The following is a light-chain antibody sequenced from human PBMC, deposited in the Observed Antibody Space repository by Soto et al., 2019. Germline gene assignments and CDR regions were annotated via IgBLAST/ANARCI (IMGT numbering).Light chain of an antibody. V-gene: IGKV3-15*01. CDR3: QQYNKWIT. CDR1: QSVSIN. CDR2: GAS. Sequence: EIVMTQSPATLSVSPGERATLSCRASQSVSINLAWYQQKPGQAPRLLIYGASTRATGIPARFSGSGSGTEFTLTISSLQSEDFAVYYCQQYNKWITFGQGTRLEIK. J-gene: IGKJ5*01.